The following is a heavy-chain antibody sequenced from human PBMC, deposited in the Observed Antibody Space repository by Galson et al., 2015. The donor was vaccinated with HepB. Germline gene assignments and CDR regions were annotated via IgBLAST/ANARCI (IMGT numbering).Heavy chain of an antibody. CDR3: ARDSHYYDSSGYFAFDI. D-gene: IGHD3-22*01. CDR2: INPSGGST. V-gene: IGHV1-46*03. J-gene: IGHJ3*02. Sequence: SVKVSCKASGYTFTSYYMHWVRQAPGQGLEWMGIINPSGGSTSYAQKFQGRVTMTRDTSTSTVYMELSSLRSEDTAVYYCARDSHYYDSSGYFAFDIWGQGTMVTVSS. CDR1: GYTFTSYY.